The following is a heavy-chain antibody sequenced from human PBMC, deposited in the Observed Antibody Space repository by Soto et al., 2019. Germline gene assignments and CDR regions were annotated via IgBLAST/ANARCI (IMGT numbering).Heavy chain of an antibody. J-gene: IGHJ4*02. CDR2: IYYSGST. CDR1: GGSISSGDYY. D-gene: IGHD3-22*01. V-gene: IGHV4-30-4*01. CDR3: ARDSGSSGYYYGTNFDY. Sequence: PSETMSLTCTVSGGSISSGDYYWSWIRQPPGKGLEWIGYIYYSGSTYYNPSLKSRVTISVDTSKNQFSLKLSSVTAADTAVYYCARDSGSSGYYYGTNFDYWGQETLVTVSS.